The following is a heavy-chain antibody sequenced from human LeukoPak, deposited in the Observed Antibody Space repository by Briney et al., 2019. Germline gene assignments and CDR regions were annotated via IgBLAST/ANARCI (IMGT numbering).Heavy chain of an antibody. D-gene: IGHD3-10*01. CDR2: IKSKTDGGTT. Sequence: GGSLRLSCAASGFTFSNAWMSWVRQAPGKGLEWVGRIKSKTDGGTTDYAAPVKGRFTISRDDSKNTLYLQMNSLKTEDTAVYYCTTVSEGSGSYYFYYYYYMDVWGKGTTVTISS. CDR1: GFTFSNAW. J-gene: IGHJ6*03. CDR3: TTVSEGSGSYYFYYYYYMDV. V-gene: IGHV3-15*01.